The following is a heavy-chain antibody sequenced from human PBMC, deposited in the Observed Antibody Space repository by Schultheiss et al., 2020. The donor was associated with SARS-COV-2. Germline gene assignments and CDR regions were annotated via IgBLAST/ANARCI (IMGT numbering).Heavy chain of an antibody. Sequence: GGSLRLSCAASGFTFSSSWMHWVRQVPGKGLVWVSRINSDGRTTNYADSVKGRFTISRDNAKNSLYLQMNSLRAEDTAVYYCARDVDSSAWNGMDVWGQGTTVTVSS. J-gene: IGHJ6*02. V-gene: IGHV3-74*01. CDR3: ARDVDSSAWNGMDV. CDR1: GFTFSSSW. D-gene: IGHD3-22*01. CDR2: INSDGRTT.